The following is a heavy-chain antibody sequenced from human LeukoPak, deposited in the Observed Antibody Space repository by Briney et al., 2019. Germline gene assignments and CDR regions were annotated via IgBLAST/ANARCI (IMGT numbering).Heavy chain of an antibody. J-gene: IGHJ4*02. CDR1: GGPFSGYY. Sequence: SETLSLTCAVYGGPFSGYYWSWIRQPPGKGLEWIGEINHSGSTNYNPSLKSRVTISVDTSKNQFSLKLSSVTAADTAVYYCARGMWGLFDYWGQGTLVTVSS. D-gene: IGHD1-26*01. V-gene: IGHV4-34*01. CDR2: INHSGST. CDR3: ARGMWGLFDY.